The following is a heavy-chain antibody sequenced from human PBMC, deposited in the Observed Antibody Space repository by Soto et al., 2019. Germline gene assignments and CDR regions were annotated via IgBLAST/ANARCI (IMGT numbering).Heavy chain of an antibody. V-gene: IGHV3-23*01. CDR3: AKKAPRGGQLGYFDS. J-gene: IGHJ4*02. Sequence: EVQLLESGGGLVQPGGSLRLSCAASGFTFSSYAMNWVRQAPGKGLEWVSAISGSGGSTFYADSVKGRFTISRDNSKNTLYMQMHSLRAEDTAVYFCAKKAPRGGQLGYFDSWGQGTLVSVSS. CDR2: ISGSGGST. D-gene: IGHD6-6*01. CDR1: GFTFSSYA.